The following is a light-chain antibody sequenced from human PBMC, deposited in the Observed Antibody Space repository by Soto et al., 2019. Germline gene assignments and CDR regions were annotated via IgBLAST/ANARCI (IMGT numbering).Light chain of an antibody. V-gene: IGKV3-15*01. CDR1: QSISNN. J-gene: IGKJ5*01. CDR2: DAS. CDR3: QQRRSWPPTIT. Sequence: EIVMTQSPAILSVSPVEIATLSCRASQSISNNLAWYQQKPGQAPRLLIYDASTRATGIPPRFSGSGSGTDFTLTISRLEPEDFAVYYCQQRRSWPPTITFGQGTRLEIK.